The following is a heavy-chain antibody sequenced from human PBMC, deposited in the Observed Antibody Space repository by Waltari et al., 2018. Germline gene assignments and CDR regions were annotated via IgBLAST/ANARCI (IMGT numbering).Heavy chain of an antibody. V-gene: IGHV4-4*02. CDR3: VRGSAAAPYYGMAV. Sequence: QLQESGPGLVKPSGTLSLTCAVSGGSISSDYWWTWVRQTPGKGLEWIGEIYHSGSINNNPSLQSRVTISIDKSNNQFSLQLESVTAADTATYYCVRGSAAAPYYGMAVWGHGTTVIVSS. CDR1: GGSISSDYW. J-gene: IGHJ6*02. D-gene: IGHD6-25*01. CDR2: IYHSGSI.